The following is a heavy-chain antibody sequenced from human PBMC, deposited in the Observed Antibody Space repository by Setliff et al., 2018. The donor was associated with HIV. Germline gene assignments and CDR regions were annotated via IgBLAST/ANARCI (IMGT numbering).Heavy chain of an antibody. CDR2: VNAANGYT. CDR3: ATGPSEGWGRRGYFDL. V-gene: IGHV1-3*01. D-gene: IGHD7-27*01. J-gene: IGHJ2*01. Sequence: GSVKVSCKASGYTFTSYHMHWVRQAPGQRLEWMGWVNAANGYTKYSQKFQGRVTITRDTSANTAYMELSSLRSEDTAVYYCATGPSEGWGRRGYFDLWGRGTLVTSPQ. CDR1: GYTFTSYH.